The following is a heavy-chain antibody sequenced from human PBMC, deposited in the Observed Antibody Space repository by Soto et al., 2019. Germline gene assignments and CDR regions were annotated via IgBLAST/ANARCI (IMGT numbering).Heavy chain of an antibody. CDR3: ASRPPLSGSERSRFDI. CDR2: MEYKGDT. V-gene: IGHV4-39*01. D-gene: IGHD3-9*01. J-gene: IGHJ4*02. Sequence: PSETLSLTCSVSGDSISNNDKYWGRLRRRPGKGVEGLGKMEYKGDTSDNPSLRTRVTISAEAAKTPISLSLSIVSVADAAVYYWASRPPLSGSERSRFDIWGQGALVTVSS. CDR1: GDSISNNDKY.